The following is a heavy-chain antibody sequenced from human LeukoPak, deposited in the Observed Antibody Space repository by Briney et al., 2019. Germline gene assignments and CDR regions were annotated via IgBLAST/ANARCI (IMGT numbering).Heavy chain of an antibody. V-gene: IGHV1-2*06. J-gene: IGHJ5*02. CDR3: ARSSGWTNWFDP. CDR2: INPNSGGT. D-gene: IGHD6-19*01. Sequence: ASVKVSCKASGYTFTSYYMHWVRQAPGQGLEWMGRINPNSGGTNYAQKFQGRVTMTRDTSISTAYMELSRLRSDDTAVYYCARSSGWTNWFDPWGQGTLVTVSS. CDR1: GYTFTSYY.